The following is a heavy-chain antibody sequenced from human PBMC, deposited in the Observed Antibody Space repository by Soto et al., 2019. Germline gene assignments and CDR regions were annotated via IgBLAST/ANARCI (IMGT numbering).Heavy chain of an antibody. J-gene: IGHJ6*02. CDR1: GFTFSSYW. CDR3: ARGIKNYYGMDV. V-gene: IGHV3-74*01. D-gene: IGHD2-15*01. CDR2: LKSDGSNT. Sequence: EVQLVESGGGLVQPGGSLRLSCAASGFTFSSYWMHWVRQAPGKGLVWVSRLKSDGSNTNYADSVKGRFTISRDNAKNTLYLQMNSLRAEDTAVYYCARGIKNYYGMDVWGQGTTVTVSS.